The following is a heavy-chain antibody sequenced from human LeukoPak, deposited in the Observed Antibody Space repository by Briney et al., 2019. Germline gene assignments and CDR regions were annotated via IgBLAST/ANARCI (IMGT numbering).Heavy chain of an antibody. D-gene: IGHD3-9*01. J-gene: IGHJ4*02. Sequence: PSETLSLTCTVSGGSISTSNYYWGWIRQPPGKGLEWIGNIFYSGSTYYSPSLKSRVTISLDTSRNQFSLKLNSVTAADTAVYYCARAIRLRYFDWFSDSGWVFDYWGQGTLVTVSS. V-gene: IGHV4-39*07. CDR3: ARAIRLRYFDWFSDSGWVFDY. CDR2: IFYSGST. CDR1: GGSISTSNYY.